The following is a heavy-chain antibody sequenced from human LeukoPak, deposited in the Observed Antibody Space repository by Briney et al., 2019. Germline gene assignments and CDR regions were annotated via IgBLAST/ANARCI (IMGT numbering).Heavy chain of an antibody. D-gene: IGHD6-19*01. CDR2: AYYRSKWYN. Sequence: SQTLSLTCAISGDSVSSNSAAWNWIRQSPSRGLERLGRAYYRSKWYNDYAVSVKSRITINPDTSKNQFSLQLNSVTPDDTAVYYCAKDRAYSSGWYSTHDDAFDIWGQGTMVTVSS. J-gene: IGHJ3*02. V-gene: IGHV6-1*01. CDR1: GDSVSSNSAA. CDR3: AKDRAYSSGWYSTHDDAFDI.